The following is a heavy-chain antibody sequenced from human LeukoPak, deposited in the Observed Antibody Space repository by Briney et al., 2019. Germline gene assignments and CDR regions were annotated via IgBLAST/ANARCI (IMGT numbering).Heavy chain of an antibody. CDR2: ISAYNGDT. V-gene: IGHV1-18*04. CDR1: GYTFTGYY. J-gene: IGHJ4*02. CDR3: ARDHSSSGQLFDF. D-gene: IGHD6-25*01. Sequence: GASVKVSCKASGYTFTGYYMHWVRQAPGQGLEWMGWISAYNGDTYYAQKLQGRLTMTTDTSTNTAYMELRSLRSDDTAVYYCARDHSSSGQLFDFWGQGTPVTVSS.